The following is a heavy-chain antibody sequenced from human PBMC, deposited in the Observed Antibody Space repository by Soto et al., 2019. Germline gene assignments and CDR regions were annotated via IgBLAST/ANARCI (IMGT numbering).Heavy chain of an antibody. CDR1: GGSISSSNW. CDR2: IYHSGST. J-gene: IGHJ4*02. V-gene: IGHV4-4*02. Sequence: QVQLKESGPGLVKPSGTLSLTCAVSGGSISSSNWWSWVRQPPGKGLEWIGEIYHSGSTNDNPSRGSRGARSVDKAKRQVSLKLSSVNAADSAVYYCARDVWTADDYWGQGTLVTVSS. CDR3: ARDVWTADDY. D-gene: IGHD6-25*01.